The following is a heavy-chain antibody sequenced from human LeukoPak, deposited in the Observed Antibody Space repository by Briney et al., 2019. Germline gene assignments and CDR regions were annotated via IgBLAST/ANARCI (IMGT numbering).Heavy chain of an antibody. D-gene: IGHD3-22*01. CDR2: MNPNSGNT. J-gene: IGHJ6*02. Sequence: GASVKVSCKASGYTFTSYDINWVRQATGQGLEWMGWMNPNSGNTGYARKFQGRVTMTRNTSISTAYMELSSLRSEDTAVYYCARAWDSSGYSPRAYYYYGMDVWGQGTTVTVSS. CDR1: GYTFTSYD. CDR3: ARAWDSSGYSPRAYYYYGMDV. V-gene: IGHV1-8*01.